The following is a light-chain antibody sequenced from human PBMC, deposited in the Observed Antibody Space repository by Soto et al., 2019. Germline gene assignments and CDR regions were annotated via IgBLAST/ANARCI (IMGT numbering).Light chain of an antibody. Sequence: EIVMTQSPATLSVSPGERATLSFMASRSVNSNLAWYQHKPGQAPRLLIYGASTRATGIPARFSGSESGTEFTLTISSLQSEDSAVYYCQQYNNWRPLTFGGGTKVDI. J-gene: IGKJ4*01. CDR1: RSVNSN. V-gene: IGKV3-15*01. CDR3: QQYNNWRPLT. CDR2: GAS.